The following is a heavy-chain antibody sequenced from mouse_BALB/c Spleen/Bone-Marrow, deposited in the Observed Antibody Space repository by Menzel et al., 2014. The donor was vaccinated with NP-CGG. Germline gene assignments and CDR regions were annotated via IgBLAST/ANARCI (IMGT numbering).Heavy chain of an antibody. D-gene: IGHD3-2*01. V-gene: IGHV1S33*01. CDR2: IYPGDGST. CDR1: GYTFTSYD. J-gene: IGHJ3*01. Sequence: LQESGPELVKPGALVKISCKASGYTFTSYDINWVKQRPGQGLEWIGWIYPGDGSTKYNEKFKGKATLTADKSSSTVYMQLSSLTAENSAVYFGARAGDRSGYGFAYWGPGTLVTVSA. CDR3: ARAGDRSGYGFAY.